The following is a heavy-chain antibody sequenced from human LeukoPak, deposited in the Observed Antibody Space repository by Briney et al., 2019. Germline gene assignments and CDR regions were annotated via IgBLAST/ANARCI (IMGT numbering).Heavy chain of an antibody. D-gene: IGHD4-17*01. J-gene: IGHJ4*02. CDR1: GFSFGDFY. CDR2: INNPGTTI. Sequence: GSLRLSCVASGFSFGDFYMNWIRQAPGKALEWVAFINNPGTTIHYADSVRGRFTISRDNAKSSLSLQIRVEDTAVYYCARTEDGESDVWGQGTLVTVSS. V-gene: IGHV3-11*01. CDR3: ARTEDGESDV.